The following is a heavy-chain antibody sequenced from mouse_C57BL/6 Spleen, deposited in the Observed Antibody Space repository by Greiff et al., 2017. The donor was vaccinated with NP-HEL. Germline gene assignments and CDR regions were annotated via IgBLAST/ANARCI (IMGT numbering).Heavy chain of an antibody. D-gene: IGHD2-4*01. CDR1: GYTFTDYY. V-gene: IGHV1-19*01. Sequence: VQLQQSGPVLVKPGASVKMSCKASGYTFTDYYMNWVKQSHGKSLEWIGVINPYNGGTSYNQKFKGKATLTVDKSSSTAYMELNSLTSEDSAVYYCAREDDYHAMDYWGQGTSVTVSS. J-gene: IGHJ4*01. CDR3: AREDDYHAMDY. CDR2: INPYNGGT.